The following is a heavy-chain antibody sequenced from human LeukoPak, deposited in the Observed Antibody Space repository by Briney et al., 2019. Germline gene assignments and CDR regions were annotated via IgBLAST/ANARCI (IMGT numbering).Heavy chain of an antibody. CDR1: GYTFTSYY. V-gene: IGHV1-46*01. CDR3: AREVQLYSGNYPRFDY. D-gene: IGHD1-26*01. CDR2: INPSGGST. J-gene: IGHJ4*02. Sequence: ASVKVSCKASGYTFTSYYMHWVRQAPGQGLEWMGIINPSGGSTSYAQKFQGRVTMTRDTSTSTVYMELSSLRSEDTAVYYCAREVQLYSGNYPRFDYWGQGTLVTVSS.